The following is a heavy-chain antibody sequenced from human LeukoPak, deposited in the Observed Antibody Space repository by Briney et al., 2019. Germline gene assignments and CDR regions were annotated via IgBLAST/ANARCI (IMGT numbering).Heavy chain of an antibody. V-gene: IGHV1-18*01. CDR2: ISGYNGNT. J-gene: IGHJ4*02. CDR1: GYTFTSYG. CDR3: ARVPMTTADY. Sequence: ASVKVSCKASGYTFTSYGISWVRQAPGQGLEWMGWISGYNGNTKYAQQLQGRVTMTTDTSTSTAYMELRSLRSDHTAVYYCARVPMTTADYWGQGTLVTVSS. D-gene: IGHD1-14*01.